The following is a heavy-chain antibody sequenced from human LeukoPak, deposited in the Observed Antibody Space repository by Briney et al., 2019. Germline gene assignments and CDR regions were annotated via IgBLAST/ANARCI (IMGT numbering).Heavy chain of an antibody. CDR3: ARDRCSSTSCSLYYYYYGMDV. CDR2: IKQDGSEK. V-gene: IGHV3-7*01. CDR1: GFTFGSYW. Sequence: PGGSLRLSCAASGFTFGSYWMSWVRQAPGKGLEWVANIKQDGSEKYYVDSVKGRFTISRDNAKNSLYLQMNSLRAEDTAVYYCARDRCSSTSCSLYYYYYGMDVWGQGTTVTVSS. D-gene: IGHD2-2*01. J-gene: IGHJ6*02.